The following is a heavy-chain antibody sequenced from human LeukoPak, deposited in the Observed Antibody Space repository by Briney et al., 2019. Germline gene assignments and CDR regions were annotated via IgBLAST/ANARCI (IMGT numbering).Heavy chain of an antibody. CDR2: IYYSGST. CDR1: GYSISSGYY. CDR3: ARLRIPWGYCNDGSCPADI. Sequence: PSETQSLTCTVSGYSISSGYYWGWIRQPPGKGLEWIGSIYYSGSTYYNPSLKSRVTISVDTSKNQFSLKLSSVTAADTAVYYCARLRIPWGYCNDGSCPADIWGQGTMVSVSS. V-gene: IGHV4-38-2*02. J-gene: IGHJ3*02. D-gene: IGHD2-15*01.